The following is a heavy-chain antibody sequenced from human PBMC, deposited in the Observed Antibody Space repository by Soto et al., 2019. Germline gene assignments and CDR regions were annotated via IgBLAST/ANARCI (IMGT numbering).Heavy chain of an antibody. Sequence: QVQLVESGGGVVQPGRSLRLSCAASGFTFSSDAMIWVRQSPVRGLEWVALISYAGTNKYYADSVKGRFTISRDNSKNTLYLQMNSLRAEDTAMYFCARSRDPNIYGMDVWGRGTTIIVSS. J-gene: IGHJ6*02. D-gene: IGHD2-2*01. V-gene: IGHV3-30-3*01. CDR3: ARSRDPNIYGMDV. CDR2: ISYAGTNK. CDR1: GFTFSSDA.